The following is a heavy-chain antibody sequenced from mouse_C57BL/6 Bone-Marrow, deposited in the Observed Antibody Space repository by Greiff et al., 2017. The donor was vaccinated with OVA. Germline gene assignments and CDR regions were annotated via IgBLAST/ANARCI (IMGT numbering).Heavy chain of an antibody. J-gene: IGHJ3*01. CDR2: IHPSDSDT. D-gene: IGHD1-1*01. Sequence: QVQLQQSGAELVKPGASVKVSCKASGYTFTSYWMHWVKQRPGQGLEWIGRIHPSDSDTNYNQKFKGKATLTVDKSSSTAYMQLSSLTSEDSAVYYCANGGVYYGSKLAYWGQGTLVTVSA. CDR1: GYTFTSYW. CDR3: ANGGVYYGSKLAY. V-gene: IGHV1-74*01.